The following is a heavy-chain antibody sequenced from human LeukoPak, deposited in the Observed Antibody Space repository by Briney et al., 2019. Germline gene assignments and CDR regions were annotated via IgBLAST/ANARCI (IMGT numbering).Heavy chain of an antibody. J-gene: IGHJ4*02. CDR3: ARVKKTTVAF. CDR2: IYYSGST. Sequence: SETLSLTCTVSGGSISSGDFYWSWIRQPPGKGLEWIGYIYYSGSTYYNPSLKSRVTISVDTSKNQFSLKLSSVTAADTAVYYCARVKKTTVAFWGQGTLVTVSS. CDR1: GGSISSGDFY. V-gene: IGHV4-30-4*08. D-gene: IGHD4-23*01.